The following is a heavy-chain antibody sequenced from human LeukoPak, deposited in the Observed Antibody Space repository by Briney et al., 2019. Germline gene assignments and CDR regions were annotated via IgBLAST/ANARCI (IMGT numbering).Heavy chain of an antibody. D-gene: IGHD1-1*01. CDR2: FDPEDGET. V-gene: IGHV1-24*01. J-gene: IGHJ6*02. CDR1: GYTFTGYY. CDR3: AVSLTTGGYYGMDV. Sequence: ASVKISCKASGYTFTGYYLHWVRQAPGQGLEWMGRFDPEDGETIYARKFQGRVTMTEDTSTDTAYMELSSLRSEDTAVYFCAVSLTTGGYYGMDVWGQGTTVTVSS.